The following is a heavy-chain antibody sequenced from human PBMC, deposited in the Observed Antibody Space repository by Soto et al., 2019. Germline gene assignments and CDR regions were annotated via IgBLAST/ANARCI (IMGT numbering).Heavy chain of an antibody. CDR3: ARDRAYCGGDCAYFDY. D-gene: IGHD2-21*02. J-gene: IGHJ4*02. Sequence: ASVKVSCKASGYTFTGYYMHWVRQAPGQGLEWMGWINPNSGGTNYAQKFQGRVTMTRDTSISTAYMELSRLRSDDTAVYYCARDRAYCGGDCAYFDYWGQGTLVTVSS. CDR2: INPNSGGT. V-gene: IGHV1-2*02. CDR1: GYTFTGYY.